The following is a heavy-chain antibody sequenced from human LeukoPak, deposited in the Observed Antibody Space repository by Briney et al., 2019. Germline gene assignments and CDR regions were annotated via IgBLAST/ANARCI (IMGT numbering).Heavy chain of an antibody. CDR2: ISYDGSNK. J-gene: IGHJ4*02. V-gene: IGHV3-30*04. CDR1: GFTFSSYA. D-gene: IGHD3-10*01. CDR3: ARDITMVRGVLDY. Sequence: GGSLRHSCAASGFTFSSYAMHWVRQAPGKGLEWVAVISYDGSNKYYADSVKGRFTISRDNSKNTLYLQMNSLRAEDTAVYYCARDITMVRGVLDYWGQGTLVTVSS.